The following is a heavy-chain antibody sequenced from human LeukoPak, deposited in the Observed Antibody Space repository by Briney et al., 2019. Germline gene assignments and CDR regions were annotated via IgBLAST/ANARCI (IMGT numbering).Heavy chain of an antibody. Sequence: PGGSLRLSCAASGFTFSSYSMNWVRQAPGKGLEWVSPIRSSSSYIYYADSVKGRFTISRDNAKNSLYLQMNSLRAEDTAVYYCARDRRDGYKYYFDYWGQGTLVTVSS. CDR2: IRSSSSYI. CDR3: ARDRRDGYKYYFDY. V-gene: IGHV3-21*01. J-gene: IGHJ4*02. D-gene: IGHD5-24*01. CDR1: GFTFSSYS.